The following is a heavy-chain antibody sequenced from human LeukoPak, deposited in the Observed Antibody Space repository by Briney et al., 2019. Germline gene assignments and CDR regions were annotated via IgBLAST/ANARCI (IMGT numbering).Heavy chain of an antibody. J-gene: IGHJ3*02. Sequence: ASVKVSCKASGYTFTSYDINWVRQATGQGLEWMGWMNPNSGNTGYAQKFQGRVTITRNTSISTAYMELSSLRSEDTAVYYCARFHRIGGGALRDAFDIWGQGTMVTVSS. CDR3: ARFHRIGGGALRDAFDI. CDR2: MNPNSGNT. V-gene: IGHV1-8*03. CDR1: GYTFTSYD. D-gene: IGHD3-16*01.